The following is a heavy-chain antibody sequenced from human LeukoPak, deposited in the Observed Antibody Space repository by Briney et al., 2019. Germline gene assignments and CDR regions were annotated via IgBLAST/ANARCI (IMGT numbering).Heavy chain of an antibody. CDR1: GYTFSDYY. V-gene: IGHV1-2*02. CDR3: ARGHSAYMDM. Sequence: ASVKVSCKASGYTFSDYYIHWVRQAPGQGPEWMGWINSNSGGTMYAEKFQGRVTMTRDTSISTGYMELSSLRSDDTAVYYCARGHSAYMDMWGLGTMVSVSS. CDR2: INSNSGGT. D-gene: IGHD5-12*01. J-gene: IGHJ3*02.